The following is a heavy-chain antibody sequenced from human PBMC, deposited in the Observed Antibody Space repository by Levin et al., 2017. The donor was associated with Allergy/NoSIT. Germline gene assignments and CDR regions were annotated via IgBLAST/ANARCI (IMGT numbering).Heavy chain of an antibody. D-gene: IGHD2-2*01. CDR3: ARTPRSGNYQLPLGFDP. J-gene: IGHJ5*02. CDR1: GGSISNHY. CDR2: MSYSGSN. V-gene: IGHV4-59*08. Sequence: SQTLSLTCSVSGGSISNHYWGWIRQPPGKELEWIGYMSYSGSNQYNPSLKSRVTISVDTSKNQFSLKLSSVTAADTAMYFCARTPRSGNYQLPLGFDPWGQGTQVIVSS.